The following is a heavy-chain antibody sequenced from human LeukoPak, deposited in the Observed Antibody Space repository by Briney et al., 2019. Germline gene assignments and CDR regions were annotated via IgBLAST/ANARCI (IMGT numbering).Heavy chain of an antibody. V-gene: IGHV3-20*04. J-gene: IGHJ4*02. CDR3: ARMDIVVVPAAIGDYFDY. CDR2: INWNGGST. CDR1: GFTFDDYG. D-gene: IGHD2-2*02. Sequence: GGSLRLSCAASGFTFDDYGMSWVRQAPGKGLEWVSGINWNGGSTGYADSVKGRFTISRDNAKNSLYLQMNSLRAADTALYYCARMDIVVVPAAIGDYFDYWGQGTLVTVSS.